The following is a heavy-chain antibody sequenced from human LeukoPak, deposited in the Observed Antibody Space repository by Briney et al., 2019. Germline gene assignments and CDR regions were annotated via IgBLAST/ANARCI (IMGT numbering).Heavy chain of an antibody. Sequence: PSETLSLTCAVYGGSFSGYYWSWIRQPPGKGLEWIGEINHSGSTNYNPSLKSRVTISVDTSKNQFSLKLSSVTAADTAVYYCAREILSSWYGYFDYWGQGTLVTVSS. J-gene: IGHJ4*02. CDR3: AREILSSWYGYFDY. D-gene: IGHD6-13*01. V-gene: IGHV4-34*01. CDR1: GGSFSGYY. CDR2: INHSGST.